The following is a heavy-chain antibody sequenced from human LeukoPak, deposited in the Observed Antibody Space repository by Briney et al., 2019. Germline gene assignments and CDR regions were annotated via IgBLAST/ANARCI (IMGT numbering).Heavy chain of an antibody. J-gene: IGHJ4*02. CDR1: GFSFSNYY. V-gene: IGHV3-11*01. Sequence: PGGSLRLSCAASGFSFSNYYVIWIRQAPGRGLECVSYISSHGSSIHYADSVKGRFTISRDNANNSLFLQMNSLRAEDTAVYYCARDLRGSYRGAPPGFEFDYWGQGTLVTVSS. D-gene: IGHD1-26*01. CDR3: ARDLRGSYRGAPPGFEFDY. CDR2: ISSHGSSI.